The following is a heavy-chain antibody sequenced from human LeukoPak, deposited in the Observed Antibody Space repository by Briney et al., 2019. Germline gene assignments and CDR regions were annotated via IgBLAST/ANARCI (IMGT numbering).Heavy chain of an antibody. CDR1: VFTFRSYG. J-gene: IGHJ6*02. CDR3: ARELVGATYYYYGMDV. D-gene: IGHD1-26*01. V-gene: IGHV3-33*01. Sequence: PGGSLRLSRAASVFTFRSYGMHWVRPAPGKGLEWGAVIWYDGRNKYYADSVRGRFTLSRDNSKNTLYLQMTSLRAEDTAVYYCARELVGATYYYYGMDVWGQGTTVTVSS. CDR2: IWYDGRNK.